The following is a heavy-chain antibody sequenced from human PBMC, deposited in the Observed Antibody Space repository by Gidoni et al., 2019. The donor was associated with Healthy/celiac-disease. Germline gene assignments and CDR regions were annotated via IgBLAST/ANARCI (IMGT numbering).Heavy chain of an antibody. V-gene: IGHV1-18*01. CDR3: ASNVGYCSSTSCYAGWFDP. D-gene: IGHD2-2*01. Sequence: QVQLVQSGAEVKKPGASVKVSCKASGYTFTSYGISWVRQAPGQGLEWMGWISAYNGNTNYAQKLQGRVTMTTDTSTSTAYMELRSLRSDDTAVYYCASNVGYCSSTSCYAGWFDPWGQGTLVTVSS. CDR2: ISAYNGNT. CDR1: GYTFTSYG. J-gene: IGHJ5*02.